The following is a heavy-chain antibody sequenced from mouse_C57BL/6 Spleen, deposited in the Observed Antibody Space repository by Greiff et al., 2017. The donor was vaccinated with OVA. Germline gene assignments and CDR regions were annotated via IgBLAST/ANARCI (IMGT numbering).Heavy chain of an antibody. D-gene: IGHD1-1*01. Sequence: QVQLKQPGAELVRPGSSVKLSCKASGYTFTSYWMHWVKQRPIQGLEWIGNIDPSDSETHYNQKFKDKATLTVDKSSSTAYMQLSSLTSEDSAVYNCARSSSTGAMDYWGQGTSVTVSS. J-gene: IGHJ4*01. CDR3: ARSSSTGAMDY. CDR1: GYTFTSYW. CDR2: IDPSDSET. V-gene: IGHV1-52*01.